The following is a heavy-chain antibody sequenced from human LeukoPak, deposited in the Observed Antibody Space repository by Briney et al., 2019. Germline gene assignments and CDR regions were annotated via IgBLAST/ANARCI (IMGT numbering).Heavy chain of an antibody. CDR3: ARGSSEVGSGWYGDY. V-gene: IGHV1-18*01. D-gene: IGHD6-19*01. CDR1: GYTFTSYG. J-gene: IGHJ4*02. CDR2: ISAYNGNT. Sequence: GASVKVSCKASGYTFTSYGISWVRQAPGQGLEWIGWISAYNGNTNYAQKLQGRVTMTTDTSTSTAYMELRSLRADDTAVYYGARGSSEVGSGWYGDYWGQGTLVTVSS.